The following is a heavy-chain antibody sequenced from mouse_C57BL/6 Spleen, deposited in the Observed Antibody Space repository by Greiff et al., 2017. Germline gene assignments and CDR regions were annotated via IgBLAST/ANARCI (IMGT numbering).Heavy chain of an antibody. D-gene: IGHD2-4*01. Sequence: EVQLQQSGPGLVKPSQSLSLTCSVTGYSITSGYYWNWIRQFPGNKLEWMGYISYDGSNNYNPSLKNRISITRDTSKNQFFLKLNSVTTEDTATYYCAREDDYDGYFDYWGQGTTLTVSS. CDR1: GYSITSGYY. CDR3: AREDDYDGYFDY. CDR2: ISYDGSN. V-gene: IGHV3-6*01. J-gene: IGHJ2*01.